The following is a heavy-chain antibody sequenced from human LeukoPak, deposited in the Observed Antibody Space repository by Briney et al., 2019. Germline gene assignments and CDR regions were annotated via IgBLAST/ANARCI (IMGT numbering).Heavy chain of an antibody. Sequence: SETLSLTCTVSGGSISSSSYYWGWIRQPPGKGLEWIGSIYYSGSTYYNPSLKSRVTISVDTSKNQFSLQLNSVIPEDTAVYYCARESTSTFDYWGQGTLVTDSS. CDR3: ARESTSTFDY. J-gene: IGHJ4*02. CDR2: IYYSGST. D-gene: IGHD2-2*01. CDR1: GGSISSSSYY. V-gene: IGHV4-39*02.